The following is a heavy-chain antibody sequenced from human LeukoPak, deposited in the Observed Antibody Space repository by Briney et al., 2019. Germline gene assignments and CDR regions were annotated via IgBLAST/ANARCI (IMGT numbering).Heavy chain of an antibody. CDR1: GFTFSSYS. CDR2: ISSSSSYI. D-gene: IGHD3-10*01. Sequence: PGGSLRLSCAASGFTFSSYSMNWVRQAPGKGLEWVSSISSSSSYIYYADSVKGRFTISRDNAKNSLYLQMNSLRAEDTAVYYCASHQYGSGSYDYWGPGTLVTVSS. V-gene: IGHV3-21*01. J-gene: IGHJ4*02. CDR3: ASHQYGSGSYDY.